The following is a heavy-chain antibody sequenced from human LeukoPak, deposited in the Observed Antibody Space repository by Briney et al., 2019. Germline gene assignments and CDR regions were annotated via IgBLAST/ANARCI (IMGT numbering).Heavy chain of an antibody. CDR2: IYYSGST. CDR1: GGSISSSSYY. Sequence: SETLSLTCTVSGGSISSSSYYWGWLRQPPGKGLEWIGSIYYSGSTYYNPSLKSRVTISVDTSKNQFSLKLSSVTAADTAVYYCARVHGDYISHYMDVWGKGTTVTVSS. CDR3: ARVHGDYISHYMDV. D-gene: IGHD4-17*01. J-gene: IGHJ6*03. V-gene: IGHV4-39*07.